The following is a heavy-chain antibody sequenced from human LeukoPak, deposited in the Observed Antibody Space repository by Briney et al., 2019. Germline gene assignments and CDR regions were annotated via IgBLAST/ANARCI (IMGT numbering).Heavy chain of an antibody. V-gene: IGHV1-69*04. CDR2: IIPILGTA. D-gene: IGHD2-15*01. CDR1: GGTFTDYA. Sequence: ASVKVSCKASGGTFTDYAISWVRQAPGQGLEWMGRIIPILGTANYAQRFQGRVTITADKSTSTVYMELSSLRSEDTAMYYCARDGWMDVWGQGTTATVSS. J-gene: IGHJ6*02. CDR3: ARDGWMDV.